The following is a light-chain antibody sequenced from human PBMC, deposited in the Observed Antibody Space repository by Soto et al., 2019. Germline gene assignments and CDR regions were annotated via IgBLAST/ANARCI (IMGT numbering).Light chain of an antibody. CDR3: AAWDDSLSVFYV. CDR2: RNN. J-gene: IGLJ1*01. CDR1: SSNIGSNY. V-gene: IGLV1-47*01. Sequence: QSVLTQPASVSGSPGQSITISCSGSSSNIGSNYVYWYQQLPGTAPKLLIYRNNQRPSGVPDRFSGSKSGTSASLAISGLRSEDEADYYCAAWDDSLSVFYVFGTGTKVTVL.